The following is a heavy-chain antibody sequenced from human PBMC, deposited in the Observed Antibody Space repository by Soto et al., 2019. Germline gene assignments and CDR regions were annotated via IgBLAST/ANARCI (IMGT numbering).Heavy chain of an antibody. V-gene: IGHV3-30*18. D-gene: IGHD6-19*01. CDR2: MSNDGTKK. J-gene: IGHJ3*01. Sequence: QVHLVESGGGVVRPGRSLRLSCESSGFKFSSFGMHWVRQAPGRGLEWVAVMSNDGTKKFYADSVKGRFIISRDNSKNTLYLQMFSLRIEDTAVYFCAKDRLRAGGLVPIPLDSFDLWGRGTMVTVSS. CDR3: AKDRLRAGGLVPIPLDSFDL. CDR1: GFKFSSFG.